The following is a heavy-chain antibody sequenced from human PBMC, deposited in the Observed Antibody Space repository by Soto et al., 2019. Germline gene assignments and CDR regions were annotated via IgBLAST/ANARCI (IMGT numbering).Heavy chain of an antibody. Sequence: GGSLRLSCAASGFTFSSYSMNWVRQAPGKGLEWVSSISSSSSYIYYADSVKGRFTISRDNAKNSLYLQMNSLRAEDTAVYYWARAGPHGSWDVLDDWGQGTLVTVSS. CDR1: GFTFSSYS. J-gene: IGHJ4*02. D-gene: IGHD1-26*01. CDR3: ARAGPHGSWDVLDD. CDR2: ISSSSSYI. V-gene: IGHV3-21*01.